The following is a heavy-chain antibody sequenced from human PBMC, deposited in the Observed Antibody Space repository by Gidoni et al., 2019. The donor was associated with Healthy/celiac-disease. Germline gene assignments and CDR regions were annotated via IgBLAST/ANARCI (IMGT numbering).Heavy chain of an antibody. CDR1: GGYISRSSYY. CDR3: ARHGIAAAGTGWFDP. Sequence: QLQLQESGPGLVQPSEALSLTCTVSGGYISRSSYYWGWIRQPPGKGLEWIGRIYYSVSTYYNPSLKRLVTISVETSKNQFYLKLSSVTAADTAVYYCARHGIAAAGTGWFDPWGQGTLVTVSS. CDR2: IYYSVST. V-gene: IGHV4-39*01. D-gene: IGHD6-13*01. J-gene: IGHJ5*02.